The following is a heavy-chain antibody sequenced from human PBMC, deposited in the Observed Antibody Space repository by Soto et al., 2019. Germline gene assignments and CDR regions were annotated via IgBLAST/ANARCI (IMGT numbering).Heavy chain of an antibody. CDR2: IYYSGST. CDR1: GGSVSSGSYY. J-gene: IGHJ5*02. V-gene: IGHV4-61*01. D-gene: IGHD5-12*01. Sequence: QVQLQESGPGLVKPSETLSLTCTVSGGSVSSGSYYWSWIRQPPGKGLEWIGYIYYSGSTNYNPSLKSRVTISVATSKNQFSLKLSSVTAADTAVYYCARDRGWLQLGGYNWFDPWGQGTLVTVSS. CDR3: ARDRGWLQLGGYNWFDP.